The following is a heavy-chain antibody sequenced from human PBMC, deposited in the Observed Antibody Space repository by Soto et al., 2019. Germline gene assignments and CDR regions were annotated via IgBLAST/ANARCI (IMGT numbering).Heavy chain of an antibody. Sequence: GGSLRLSCAASGFTFSSYGMHWVRQAPGKGLEWVAVISYDGSNKYYADSVKGRFTISRDNSKNTLYLQMNSLRAEDTAVYYCAGGGGYSGYDYGFYWGQGTLVTVSS. CDR1: GFTFSSYG. V-gene: IGHV3-30*03. J-gene: IGHJ4*02. CDR2: ISYDGSNK. CDR3: AGGGGYSGYDYGFY. D-gene: IGHD5-12*01.